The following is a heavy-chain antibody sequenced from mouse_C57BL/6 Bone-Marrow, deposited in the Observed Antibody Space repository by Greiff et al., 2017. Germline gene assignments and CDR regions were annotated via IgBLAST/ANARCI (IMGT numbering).Heavy chain of an antibody. V-gene: IGHV14-2*01. D-gene: IGHD1-1*01. CDR1: GFNIKDYY. J-gene: IGHJ4*01. CDR2: IDPEDGET. Sequence: EVKLMESGAELVKPGASVKLSCTASGFNIKDYYMPWVKQRTEQGLEWIGRIDPEDGETKYAPKFQGKATITADTSSNTAYLQLSSLTSEDTAVYYCASTTVVADYYAMDYWGQGTSVTVSS. CDR3: ASTTVVADYYAMDY.